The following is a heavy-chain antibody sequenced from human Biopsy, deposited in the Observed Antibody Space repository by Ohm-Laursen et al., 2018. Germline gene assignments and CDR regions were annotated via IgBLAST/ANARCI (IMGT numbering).Heavy chain of an antibody. CDR1: GYSFTSYY. J-gene: IGHJ4*02. CDR2: INPSGSTT. Sequence: ASVTASCKASGYSFTSYYMHWVRQAPGHGLEWMGMINPSGSTTSYPQIFQGRVTMTRDTSKSTVYMELSSLRSADTAVYFCARNTGWYGDLYYFDYWGQGTLVTVSS. CDR3: ARNTGWYGDLYYFDY. D-gene: IGHD6-19*01. V-gene: IGHV1-46*01.